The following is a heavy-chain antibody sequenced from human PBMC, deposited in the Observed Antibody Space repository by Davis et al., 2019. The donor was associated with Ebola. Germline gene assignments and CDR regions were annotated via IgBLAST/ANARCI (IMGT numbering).Heavy chain of an antibody. D-gene: IGHD3-3*01. Sequence: SETLSLTCAVYGGSFSGYYWSWIRQPPGKGLEWIGEINHSGSTNYNPSLKSRVTISVDTSKNQFSLKLSSVTAADTAVYYCARDTLSNDFWSGSLGYYGMDGWGQGTTVTVSS. CDR3: ARDTLSNDFWSGSLGYYGMDG. V-gene: IGHV4-34*01. CDR1: GGSFSGYY. CDR2: INHSGST. J-gene: IGHJ6*02.